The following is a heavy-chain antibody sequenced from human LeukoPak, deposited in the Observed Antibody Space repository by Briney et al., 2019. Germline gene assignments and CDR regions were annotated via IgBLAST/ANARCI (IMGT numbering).Heavy chain of an antibody. Sequence: PGGSLRLSCAASGFTVSSNYMRWVRQAPGKGREWVSDIYSGGSTYYADSVKGRFTISRDNSKNTLYLQMNSLRAEDTAVYYCARGKGSSMYYYYGMDVWGQGTTVTVSS. J-gene: IGHJ6*02. CDR3: ARGKGSSMYYYYGMDV. D-gene: IGHD6-13*01. CDR2: IYSGGST. CDR1: GFTVSSNY. V-gene: IGHV3-66*01.